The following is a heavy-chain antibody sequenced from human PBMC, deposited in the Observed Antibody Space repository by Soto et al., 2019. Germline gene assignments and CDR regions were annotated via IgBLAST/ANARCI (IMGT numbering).Heavy chain of an antibody. CDR1: AGSFSGYN. Sequence: SETLSLTCAVYAGSFSGYNWSWIRQPPGKGLEWIGEINHSGSTNYNPSLKSRVTISVDTSKNQFSLKLSSVTAADTAVYYCAILLGVSDNWFDPWGQGTLVTVSS. J-gene: IGHJ5*02. D-gene: IGHD3-3*01. CDR2: INHSGST. CDR3: AILLGVSDNWFDP. V-gene: IGHV4-34*01.